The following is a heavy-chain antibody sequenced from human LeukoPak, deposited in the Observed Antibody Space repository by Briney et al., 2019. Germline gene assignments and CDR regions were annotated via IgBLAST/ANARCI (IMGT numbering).Heavy chain of an antibody. V-gene: IGHV4-59*08. D-gene: IGHD1-26*01. Sequence: SETLSLTCTASGGSISSYYWSWIRQPPGKGLEWIGYIYYSGSTNYNPSLKSRVTISVDTSKNQFSLKLSSVTAADTAVYYCARLQISGSWPHYYYYYMDVWGKGTTVTVSS. J-gene: IGHJ6*03. CDR3: ARLQISGSWPHYYYYYMDV. CDR2: IYYSGST. CDR1: GGSISSYY.